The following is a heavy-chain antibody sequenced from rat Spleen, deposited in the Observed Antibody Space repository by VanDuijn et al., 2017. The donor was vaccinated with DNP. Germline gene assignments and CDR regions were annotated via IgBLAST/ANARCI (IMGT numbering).Heavy chain of an antibody. V-gene: IGHV3-1*01. J-gene: IGHJ2*01. Sequence: EVQLQESGPGLLKPSQSLSLTCSVTGYSITSSSRWTWIRKFPGNKMEWIGHISYSGSTSYNPSLKSRISITSDTSKNQFFLQVNSVTTDDTATYYCTRGDILRSFDYWGQGVMVTVSS. CDR1: GYSITSSS. D-gene: IGHD1-6*01. CDR3: TRGDILRSFDY. CDR2: ISYSGST.